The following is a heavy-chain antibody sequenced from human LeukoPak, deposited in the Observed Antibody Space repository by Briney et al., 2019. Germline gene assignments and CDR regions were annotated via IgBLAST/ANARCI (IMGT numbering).Heavy chain of an antibody. Sequence: PSETLSLTCGVSGGSISNTNWWTWVRQPPGKGLEWIGEVNLQGSTNYNPSLKSRVAISVDKSENHISLKLTFVTAADTAVYYCAREGGPYRPLDYSGQGTLVTVAS. CDR1: GGSISNTNW. CDR3: AREGGPYRPLDY. J-gene: IGHJ4*02. CDR2: VNLQGST. V-gene: IGHV4-4*02.